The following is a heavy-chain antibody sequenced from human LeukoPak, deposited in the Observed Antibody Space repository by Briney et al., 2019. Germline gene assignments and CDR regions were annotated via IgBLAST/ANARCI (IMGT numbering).Heavy chain of an antibody. CDR2: INPNSGGT. CDR3: ARGGDYYDSSAAGFDY. CDR1: GYTFTGYY. J-gene: IGHJ4*02. D-gene: IGHD3-22*01. V-gene: IGHV1-2*02. Sequence: ASVKVSCKASGYTFTGYYMHWVRQAPGQGLEWMGWINPNSGGTNYAQKFQGRGTMNRDTSISTAYMELSRLRSDDTAVYYCARGGDYYDSSAAGFDYWGQGTLVTVSS.